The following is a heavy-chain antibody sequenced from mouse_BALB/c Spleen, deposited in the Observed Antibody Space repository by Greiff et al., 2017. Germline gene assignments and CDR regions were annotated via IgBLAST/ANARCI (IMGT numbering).Heavy chain of an antibody. CDR1: GFTFNTYA. CDR3: VRQGDYGYDDYAMDY. D-gene: IGHD2-2*01. J-gene: IGHJ4*01. Sequence: EVKLLESGGGLVQPKGSLKLSCAASGFTFNTYAMNWVRQAPGKGLEWVARIRSKSNNYATYYADSVKDRFTISRDDSQSMLYLQMNNLKTEDTAMYYCVRQGDYGYDDYAMDYWGQGTSVTVSS. V-gene: IGHV10-1*02. CDR2: IRSKSNNYAT.